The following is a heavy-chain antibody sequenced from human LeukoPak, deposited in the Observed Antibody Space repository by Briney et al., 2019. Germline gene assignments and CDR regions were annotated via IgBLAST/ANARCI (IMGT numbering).Heavy chain of an antibody. J-gene: IGHJ4*02. D-gene: IGHD3-10*01. Sequence: SETLSLTCTVSGASISSYYWSWIRQPPGKGLEWIGYIYYSGSTNYNPSLKSRVTISVDTSKNQFSLKLSSVTAADTAVYYCAGQLGAGHDYWGQGTLVTVSS. CDR1: GASISSYY. CDR2: IYYSGST. V-gene: IGHV4-59*08. CDR3: AGQLGAGHDY.